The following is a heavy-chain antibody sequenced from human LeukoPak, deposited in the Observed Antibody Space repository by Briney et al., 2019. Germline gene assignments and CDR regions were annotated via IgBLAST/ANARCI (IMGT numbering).Heavy chain of an antibody. D-gene: IGHD3-3*01. Sequence: GGSLRLSCAASGFTFSSYAMGWVRQAPGKGLEWVSAISGSGGSTYYADSVKGRFTISRDNSKNTLYLQMNSLRAEDTAVYYCAKDPAYYDFWSGPEGYGMDVWGQGTTVTVSS. V-gene: IGHV3-23*01. CDR3: AKDPAYYDFWSGPEGYGMDV. CDR2: ISGSGGST. CDR1: GFTFSSYA. J-gene: IGHJ6*02.